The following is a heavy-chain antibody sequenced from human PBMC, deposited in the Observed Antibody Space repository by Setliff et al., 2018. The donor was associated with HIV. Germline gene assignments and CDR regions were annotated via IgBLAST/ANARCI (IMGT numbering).Heavy chain of an antibody. CDR1: GGSISSGSYY. D-gene: IGHD4-17*01. J-gene: IGHJ4*02. CDR3: ARVDYGANAGSSN. CDR2: IYTSGST. V-gene: IGHV4-61*09. Sequence: SETLSLTCTVSGGSISSGSYYWSWIRQPAGKGLEWIGHIYTSGSTNYNPSLKSRVTISVDTSKNQFSLKLSSVTAADTAVYYCARVDYGANAGSSNWGQGTLVTVS.